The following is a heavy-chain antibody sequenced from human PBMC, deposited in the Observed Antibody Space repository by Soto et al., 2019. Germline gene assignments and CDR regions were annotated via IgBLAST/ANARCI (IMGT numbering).Heavy chain of an antibody. J-gene: IGHJ4*01. CDR1: GGTIRNYY. V-gene: IGHV4-59*01. CDR3: ARRRDTDYLIDY. D-gene: IGHD4-17*01. CDR2: IHYTGSA. Sequence: SETLSLTCTVSGGTIRNYYWTWIRQPPGKGLEYIGYIHYTGSAYYNPSLGSRVTISVDTAKNQFSLRLTSVTAADTAVYFCARRRDTDYLIDYWGQGTLLTVSS.